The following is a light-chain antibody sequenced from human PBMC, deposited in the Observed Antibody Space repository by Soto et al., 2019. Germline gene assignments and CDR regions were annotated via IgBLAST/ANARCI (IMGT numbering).Light chain of an antibody. CDR1: QSISSY. CDR3: QQSYSTPFT. J-gene: IGKJ3*01. Sequence: DIQMTQSPSSLSASVGDRVTITCRASQSISSYLNWYQQKPGKAPKRLIYAASSLQSGVPSRFGGSGSGTDFTRTISSLQPADFATYSCQQSYSTPFTFGPGTKVDSK. CDR2: AAS. V-gene: IGKV1-39*01.